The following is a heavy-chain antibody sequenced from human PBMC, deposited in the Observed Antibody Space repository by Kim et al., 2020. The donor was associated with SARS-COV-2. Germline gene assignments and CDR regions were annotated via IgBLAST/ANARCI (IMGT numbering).Heavy chain of an antibody. CDR3: AKAAGHYDIFSVYYPFDN. Sequence: GGSLRLSCAASGFTFINYAMHWVRQAPGKGLEWVSTITGSGGNTFYADSVKGRFTIARDNSKNTLYLRMNSLRAEDTAVYYCAKAAGHYDIFSVYYPFDNWGQGTLVTVSS. J-gene: IGHJ4*02. CDR1: GFTFINYA. V-gene: IGHV3-23*01. CDR2: ITGSGGNT. D-gene: IGHD3-9*01.